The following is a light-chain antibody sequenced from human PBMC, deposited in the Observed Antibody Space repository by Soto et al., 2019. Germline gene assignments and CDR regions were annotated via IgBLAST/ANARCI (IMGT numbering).Light chain of an antibody. CDR1: SKVVGNHNY. V-gene: IGLV2-14*03. CDR3: SSYTNIITYV. CDR2: DVS. Sequence: LKRGASVFRSPGQLVPRPLPGNSKVVGNHNYVAWYQHFSGKAPKLLIYDVSYRPSGVSNRFSGSKSGNTASLTISGLQTEDDADYYTSSYTNIITYVFVPGSKVT. J-gene: IGLJ1*01.